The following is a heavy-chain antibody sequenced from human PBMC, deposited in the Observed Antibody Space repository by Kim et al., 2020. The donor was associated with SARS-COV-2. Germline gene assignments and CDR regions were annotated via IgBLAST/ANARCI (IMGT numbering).Heavy chain of an antibody. CDR1: GGSISSYY. V-gene: IGHV4-59*13. CDR2: IYYSGST. J-gene: IGHJ6*02. Sequence: SETLSLTCTVSGGSISSYYWSWIRQPPGKGLEWIGYIYYSGSTNYNPSLKSRVTISVDTSKNQFSLKLSSVTAADTAVYYCATNYYGSGSSSTDYYYYYGMDVWGQGTTVTVSS. D-gene: IGHD3-10*01. CDR3: ATNYYGSGSSSTDYYYYYGMDV.